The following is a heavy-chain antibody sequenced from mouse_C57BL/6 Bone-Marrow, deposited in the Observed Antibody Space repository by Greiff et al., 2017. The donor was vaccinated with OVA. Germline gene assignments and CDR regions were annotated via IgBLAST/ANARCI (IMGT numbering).Heavy chain of an antibody. CDR3: ARRALRWYFDV. CDR1: GYTFTSYW. D-gene: IGHD1-1*01. Sequence: VQLQQPGAELVKPGASVKLSCKASGYTFTSYWMHWVKQRPGQGLEWIGMIHPNSGSTNYNEKFKSKATLTVDKSSSTAYMQLSSLTSEDSAVYYCARRALRWYFDVWGTGTTVTVSS. V-gene: IGHV1-64*01. CDR2: IHPNSGST. J-gene: IGHJ1*03.